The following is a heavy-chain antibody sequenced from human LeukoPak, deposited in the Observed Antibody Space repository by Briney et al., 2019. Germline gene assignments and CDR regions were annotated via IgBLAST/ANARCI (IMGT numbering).Heavy chain of an antibody. CDR3: ATGGGYVDAFDI. V-gene: IGHV1-69*11. D-gene: IGHD5-12*01. Sequence: ASVKVSCKASGGTFNTYSINGVRQAPGQGFEWMGRIIAILCQANYAQKFQGRVSITADESTTTAYLELRSLRSEDTAVYYCATGGGYVDAFDIWGQGTMVTVSS. CDR2: IIAILCQA. J-gene: IGHJ3*02. CDR1: GGTFNTYS.